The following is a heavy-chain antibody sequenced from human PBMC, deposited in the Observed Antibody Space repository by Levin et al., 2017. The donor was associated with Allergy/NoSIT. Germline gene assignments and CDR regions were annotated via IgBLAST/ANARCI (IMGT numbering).Heavy chain of an antibody. CDR2: INSDGSST. V-gene: IGHV3-74*01. D-gene: IGHD6-13*01. Sequence: SGGSLRLSCAASGFTFSSYWMHWVRQAPGKGLVWVSRINSDGSSTSYADSVRGRFTISRDNAKNTLYLQMNSLRAEDTAVYYCARGKLRGSSSREELDYWGQGTLVTVSS. CDR1: GFTFSSYW. CDR3: ARGKLRGSSSREELDY. J-gene: IGHJ4*02.